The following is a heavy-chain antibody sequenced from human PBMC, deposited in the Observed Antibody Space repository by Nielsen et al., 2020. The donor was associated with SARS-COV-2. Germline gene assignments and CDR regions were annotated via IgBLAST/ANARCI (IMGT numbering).Heavy chain of an antibody. V-gene: IGHV4-59*01. CDR1: GGSISSYY. CDR2: IYYSGST. J-gene: IGHJ6*02. CDR3: ARSGIVVVPAALLMDV. D-gene: IGHD2-2*01. Sequence: ESLKISCTVSGGSISSYYWSWIRQPPGKGLEWIGYIYYSGSTNYNPSLKSRVTISVDTSKNQFSLKLSSVTAADTAVYYCARSGIVVVPAALLMDVWGQGTTVTVSS.